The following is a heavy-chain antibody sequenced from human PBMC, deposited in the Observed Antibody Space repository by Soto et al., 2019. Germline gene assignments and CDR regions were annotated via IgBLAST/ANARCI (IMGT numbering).Heavy chain of an antibody. J-gene: IGHJ3*02. Sequence: SETLSLTCTVSGGSIISYYWSWIRQPPGKGLEWIGYIYYSGSTNYNPSLKSRVTISVDTSKNQFSLKLASVTAADTAVFYCASTQYGGNSSGAFDIWGQGTMVTVSS. CDR1: GGSIISYY. CDR2: IYYSGST. CDR3: ASTQYGGNSSGAFDI. D-gene: IGHD2-21*02. V-gene: IGHV4-59*01.